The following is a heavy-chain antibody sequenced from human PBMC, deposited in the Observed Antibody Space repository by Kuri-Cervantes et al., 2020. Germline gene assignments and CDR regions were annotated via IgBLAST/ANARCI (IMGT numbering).Heavy chain of an antibody. CDR3: ARTHQYYYDSSGYRYYYYYGMDV. CDR2: MNPNSGNT. V-gene: IGHV1-2*02. CDR1: GYTFTGYY. D-gene: IGHD3-22*01. J-gene: IGHJ6*02. Sequence: ASVKVSCKASGYTFTGYYMHWVRQAPGQGLEWMGWMNPNSGNTGYAQKFQGRVTMTRDTSISTAYMELSRLRSDDTAVYYCARTHQYYYDSSGYRYYYYYGMDVWGQGTTVTVSS.